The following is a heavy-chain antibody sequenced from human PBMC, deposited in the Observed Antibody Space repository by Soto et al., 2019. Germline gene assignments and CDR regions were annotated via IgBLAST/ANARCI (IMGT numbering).Heavy chain of an antibody. Sequence: QVQLVESGGGVVQPGRSLRLSCAASGFTFSSYAMHWVRQAPGKGLEWVAVTSYDGSDKYYADSVKGRFTISRDKSKNRLYLQVNSLSAEDMAVYYCARLRWEDYGDLGYWGQGTLVTVSS. J-gene: IGHJ4*02. CDR3: ARLRWEDYGDLGY. V-gene: IGHV3-30-3*01. CDR2: TSYDGSDK. CDR1: GFTFSSYA. D-gene: IGHD4-17*01.